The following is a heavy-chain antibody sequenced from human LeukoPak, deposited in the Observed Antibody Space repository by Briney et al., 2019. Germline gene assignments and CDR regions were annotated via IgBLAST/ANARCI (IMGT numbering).Heavy chain of an antibody. V-gene: IGHV4-59*01. Sequence: SETLSLTCTVSGGPISSYYWSWIRQPPGKGLEWIGYIYYSGSTNYNPSLKSRVTISVDTSKNQFSLKLSSVTAADTAVYYCAREGYGAFDIWGQGTMVTVSS. CDR2: IYYSGST. D-gene: IGHD2-15*01. J-gene: IGHJ3*02. CDR3: AREGYGAFDI. CDR1: GGPISSYY.